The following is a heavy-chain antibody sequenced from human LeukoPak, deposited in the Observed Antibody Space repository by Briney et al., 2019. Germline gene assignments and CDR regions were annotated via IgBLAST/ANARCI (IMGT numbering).Heavy chain of an antibody. CDR2: VDPEDGET. D-gene: IGHD6-19*01. CDR3: ATVLGSSRSGWYLGWFDP. CDR1: VYTFTDYY. J-gene: IGHJ5*02. V-gene: IGHV1-69-2*01. Sequence: ASVKVSCKVSVYTFTDYYMHWVQQAPGKGLEWIGLVDPEDGETIYAEKFQGRVTITADTSTDTAYMELSSLRSEDTAVYYCATVLGSSRSGWYLGWFDPWGQGTLVTVSS.